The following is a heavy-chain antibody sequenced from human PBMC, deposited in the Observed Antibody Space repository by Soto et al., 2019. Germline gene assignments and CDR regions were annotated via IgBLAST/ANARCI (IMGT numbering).Heavy chain of an antibody. V-gene: IGHV3-11*06. CDR2: ISPKSTFR. CDR1: GFPFNDYY. D-gene: IGHD2-21*01. CDR3: VRGGGGGLFEH. Sequence: GGSLRLSCATSGFPFNDYYMTWIRQALGKGLEWLSHISPKSTFRNYADSVKGRFTISRDNTESSLFLQMNSLGVDDTAVYSCVRGGGGGLFEHWGQGVLVTVSS. J-gene: IGHJ4*02.